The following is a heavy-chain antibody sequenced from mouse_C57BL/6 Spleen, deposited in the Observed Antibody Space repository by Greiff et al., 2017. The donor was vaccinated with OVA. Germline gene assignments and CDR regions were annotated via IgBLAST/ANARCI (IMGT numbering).Heavy chain of an antibody. CDR3: ASGAYGSSPFDY. D-gene: IGHD1-1*01. CDR1: GYTFTSYW. CDR2: IDPSDSYT. V-gene: IGHV1-69*01. Sequence: QVQLQQSGAELVMPGASVKLSCKASGYTFTSYWMHWVKQRPGQGLEWIGEIDPSDSYTNYNQKFKGKSTLTVDKSSSTAYMQLSSLTSEDSAVYYCASGAYGSSPFDYWGQGTTLTVSS. J-gene: IGHJ2*01.